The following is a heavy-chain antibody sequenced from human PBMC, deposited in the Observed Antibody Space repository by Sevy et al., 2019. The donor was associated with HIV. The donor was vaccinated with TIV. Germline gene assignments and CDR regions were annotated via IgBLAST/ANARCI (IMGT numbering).Heavy chain of an antibody. V-gene: IGHV3-23*01. Sequence: GGSLRLSCAASGFTFNTYAMTWVRQAPGKGLEWVSSVSGSGGSTYYADSVKGRFTISRDNSKNTLYLQMDSPRAEDTALYYCARTVVPDSWGQGTLVTVSS. CDR3: ARTVVPDS. D-gene: IGHD2-21*01. CDR2: VSGSGGST. J-gene: IGHJ4*02. CDR1: GFTFNTYA.